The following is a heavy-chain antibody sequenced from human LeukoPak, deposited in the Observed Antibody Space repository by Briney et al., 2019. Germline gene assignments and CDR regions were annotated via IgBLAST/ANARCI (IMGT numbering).Heavy chain of an antibody. V-gene: IGHV3-21*01. CDR1: GFTFSSYS. J-gene: IGHJ4*02. CDR3: ARDLCGGDCYPTFDY. CDR2: ISSSSSYI. D-gene: IGHD2-21*02. Sequence: PGGSLRLSCAASGFTFSSYSMNWVRQAPGKGLEWVSSISSSSSYIYYADSVKGRFTISRDNAKNSLYLQMSSLRAEDTAVYYCARDLCGGDCYPTFDYWGQGTLVTVSS.